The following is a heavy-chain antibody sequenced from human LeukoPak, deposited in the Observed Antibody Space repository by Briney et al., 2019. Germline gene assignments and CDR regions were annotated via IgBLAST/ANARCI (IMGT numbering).Heavy chain of an antibody. D-gene: IGHD5-12*01. CDR3: ARDGDYSGYETFDY. J-gene: IGHJ4*02. CDR1: GFTFSSYW. V-gene: IGHV3-7*01. CDR2: IKQDGREK. Sequence: GGSLRLSCAASGFTFSSYWMSWVRQAPGKGLEWVANIKQDGREKYYVDSVKGRFTISRDNAKNSLYLQMNSLRAEDTAVYYCARDGDYSGYETFDYWGQGTLVTVSS.